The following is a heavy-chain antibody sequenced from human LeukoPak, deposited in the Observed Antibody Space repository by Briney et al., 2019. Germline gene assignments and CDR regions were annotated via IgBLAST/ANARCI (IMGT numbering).Heavy chain of an antibody. Sequence: SGTLSLTCGVSGGSITSTNYWTWVRQPPGKGLEWIGEVNLQGSTNYNPSLMGRVAISVDMSENHISLQLTSVTAADTAAYYCAREDGPYRPLDYSGQGTLVTVSS. CDR2: VNLQGST. CDR1: GGSITSTNY. D-gene: IGHD4-17*01. V-gene: IGHV4-4*02. J-gene: IGHJ4*02. CDR3: AREDGPYRPLDY.